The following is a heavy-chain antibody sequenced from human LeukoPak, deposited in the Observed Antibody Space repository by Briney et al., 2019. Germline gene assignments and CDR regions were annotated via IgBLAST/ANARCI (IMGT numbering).Heavy chain of an antibody. CDR3: ARGRNY. CDR2: INHSGST. J-gene: IGHJ4*02. V-gene: IGHV4-34*01. Sequence: PSETLSLTCTVSGGSISSYYWSWIRQPPGKGLEWIGEINHSGSTNYNPSLKSRVTISVDTSKNQFSPKLSSVTAADTAVYYCARGRNYWGQGTLVTVSS. CDR1: GGSISSYY.